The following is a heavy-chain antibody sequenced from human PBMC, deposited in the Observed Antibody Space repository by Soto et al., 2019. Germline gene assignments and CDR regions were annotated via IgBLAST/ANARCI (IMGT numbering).Heavy chain of an antibody. V-gene: IGHV4-39*01. Sequence: QLQLQESGPGLVKPSETLSLTCTVSGGSISSSSYYWGWIRQPPGKGLEWIGSIYYSGSTYYNPSLKSRVTISVDTSKNQFSLKLSSVTAADTAVYYCARRPPFIVVVTEAAFDIWGQGTMVTVSS. D-gene: IGHD2-21*02. CDR2: IYYSGST. CDR3: ARRPPFIVVVTEAAFDI. CDR1: GGSISSSSYY. J-gene: IGHJ3*02.